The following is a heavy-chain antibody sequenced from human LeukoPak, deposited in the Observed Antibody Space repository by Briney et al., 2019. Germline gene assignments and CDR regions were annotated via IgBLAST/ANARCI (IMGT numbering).Heavy chain of an antibody. CDR3: ARVPDDLTTWYFDL. CDR2: IYSGGST. J-gene: IGHJ2*01. Sequence: GGSLRLSCAASGFTVSSNYMSWVRQAPGKGLEWVSVIYSGGSTYYADSVKGRFTISRHNSKNRLYLQMNSLRAEDTAVYYCARVPDDLTTWYFDLWGRGTLVTVSS. CDR1: GFTVSSNY. V-gene: IGHV3-53*04. D-gene: IGHD4/OR15-4a*01.